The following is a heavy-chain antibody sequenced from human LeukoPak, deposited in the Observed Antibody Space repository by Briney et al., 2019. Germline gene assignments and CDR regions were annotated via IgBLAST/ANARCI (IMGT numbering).Heavy chain of an antibody. Sequence: SETLSLTCTVSGGSISSSSYYWGWIRQPPGKGLEWIGSIYYSGSTYYNPSLKSRVTISVDTSKNQFSLKLSSVTAADTAVYYCAREQWLGQNYYYGMDVWGQGTTVTVSS. CDR3: AREQWLGQNYYYGMDV. CDR2: IYYSGST. D-gene: IGHD6-19*01. V-gene: IGHV4-39*07. J-gene: IGHJ6*02. CDR1: GGSISSSSYY.